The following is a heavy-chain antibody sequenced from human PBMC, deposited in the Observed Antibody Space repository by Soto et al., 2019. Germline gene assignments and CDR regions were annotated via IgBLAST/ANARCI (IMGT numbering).Heavy chain of an antibody. V-gene: IGHV3-33*01. Sequence: QMQLVESGGGVVQPGTSLRLSCAASGFDFSSYGMHWVRQTPGKGLEWVAVLGFDGGGRYYADSVKGRFTISRDNSKKMLYLQMDSLRAEDTALYYCAREPGGPDYAMDVWGQGTTVTVSS. J-gene: IGHJ6*02. CDR1: GFDFSSYG. CDR2: LGFDGGGR. D-gene: IGHD3-16*01. CDR3: AREPGGPDYAMDV.